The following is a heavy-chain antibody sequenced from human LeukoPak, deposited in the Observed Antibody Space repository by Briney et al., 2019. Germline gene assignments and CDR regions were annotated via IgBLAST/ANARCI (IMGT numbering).Heavy chain of an antibody. CDR1: GFTFSSYW. D-gene: IGHD3-22*01. CDR3: ARVQARYYDSSGYSDY. J-gene: IGHJ4*02. CDR2: VNPDGSGT. V-gene: IGHV3-74*01. Sequence: GGSLRLSCAASGFTFSSYWMHWVRQAPGKGLVWVSRVNPDGSGTDYADSVKGRFTISRDNAKNSLYLQMNSLRAEDTAVYYCARVQARYYDSSGYSDYWGQGTLVTVSS.